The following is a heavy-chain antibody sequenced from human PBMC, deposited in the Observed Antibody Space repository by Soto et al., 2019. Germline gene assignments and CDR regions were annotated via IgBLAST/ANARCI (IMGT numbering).Heavy chain of an antibody. Sequence: EVQLVESGGGLAKPGGSLRLSCEGSGLSFSDAWMHWVRQAPGKGLEWVGRIKRDSDGGTTDYAAPVKGRFTISRDDSKNTLYLQMNSLKIDDTAMYYCMTDDFPIRGADYWGQGNLVTVSS. D-gene: IGHD3-16*01. CDR1: GLSFSDAW. J-gene: IGHJ4*02. CDR3: MTDDFPIRGADY. V-gene: IGHV3-15*07. CDR2: IKRDSDGGTT.